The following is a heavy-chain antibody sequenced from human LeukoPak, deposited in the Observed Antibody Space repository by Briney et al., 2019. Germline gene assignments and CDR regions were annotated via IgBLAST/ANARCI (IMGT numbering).Heavy chain of an antibody. D-gene: IGHD2-21*02. V-gene: IGHV3-21*01. CDR2: ISSSSRYI. J-gene: IGHJ4*02. CDR1: GFTFSSHS. CDR3: ARVFYSRGVTTNFLDY. Sequence: GGSLRLSCAASGFTFSSHSMNWVRQAPGKGLEWVSSISSSSRYIYYADSVKGRFTISRDNAKNSLYLQLNSLRAEDTAVYYCARVFYSRGVTTNFLDYWGQGTLVTVSS.